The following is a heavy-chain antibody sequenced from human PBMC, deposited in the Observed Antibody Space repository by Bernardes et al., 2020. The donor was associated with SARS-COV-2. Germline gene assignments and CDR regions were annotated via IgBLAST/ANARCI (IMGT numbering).Heavy chain of an antibody. Sequence: GGSLRLSCVASGFIFSSYSMHWVRQAPGKGLVWVSHLNGDGSSTNYADSVKGRFTVSRDNAKNTLFLQMDDLRDEDTAVYYCARDCTGTSCYGENGLWGQGTRVTVSS. CDR1: GFIFSSYS. V-gene: IGHV3-74*01. J-gene: IGHJ4*02. CDR3: ARDCTGTSCYGENGL. CDR2: LNGDGSST. D-gene: IGHD2-8*02.